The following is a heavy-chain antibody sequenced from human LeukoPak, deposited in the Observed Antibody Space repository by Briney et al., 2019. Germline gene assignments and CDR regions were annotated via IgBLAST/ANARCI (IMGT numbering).Heavy chain of an antibody. CDR3: ARDKDYRAFDP. V-gene: IGHV4-4*02. Sequence: SETLSLTCAVSGGSISSSNWWSWVRPPPGKGLEWIGEIYHSGSTNYNPSLKSRVTISVDKSKNQFSLKLSSVAAADTAVYYCARDKDYRAFDPWGQGTLVTVSS. J-gene: IGHJ5*02. CDR2: IYHSGST. CDR1: GGSISSSNW. D-gene: IGHD4-11*01.